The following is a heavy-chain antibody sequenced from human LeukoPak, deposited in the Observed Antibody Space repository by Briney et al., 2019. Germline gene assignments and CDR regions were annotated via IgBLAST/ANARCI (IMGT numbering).Heavy chain of an antibody. CDR2: IYYSGST. D-gene: IGHD5-24*01. Sequence: SETLSLTCAVYGGSFSGYYWSWIRQPPGKGLEWIGSIYYSGSTYYNPSLKSRVTISVDTSKNQFSPKLSSVTAADTAVYYCARLRGRDGYNSWGQGTLVTVSS. CDR1: GGSFSGYY. J-gene: IGHJ4*02. CDR3: ARLRGRDGYNS. V-gene: IGHV4-34*01.